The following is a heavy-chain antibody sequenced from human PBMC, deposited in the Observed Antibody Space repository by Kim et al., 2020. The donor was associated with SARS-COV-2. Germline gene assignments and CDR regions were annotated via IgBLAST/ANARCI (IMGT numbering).Heavy chain of an antibody. CDR3: AKDKGAAAGPRARGYFDY. D-gene: IGHD6-13*01. Sequence: GGSLRLSCAASGFTFDDYAMHWVRQAPGKGLEWVSGISWNSGSIGYADSVKGRFTISRDNAKNSLYLQMNSLRAEDTALYYCAKDKGAAAGPRARGYFDYWGQGTLVTVSS. V-gene: IGHV3-9*01. CDR2: ISWNSGSI. CDR1: GFTFDDYA. J-gene: IGHJ4*02.